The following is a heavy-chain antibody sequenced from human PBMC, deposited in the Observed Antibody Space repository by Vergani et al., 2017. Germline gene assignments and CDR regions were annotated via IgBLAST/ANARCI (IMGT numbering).Heavy chain of an antibody. CDR1: GDSVSSNSAA. Sequence: QVQLQQSGPGLVKPSQTLSLTCAISGDSVSSNSAAWNWIRQSPSRGLEWLGRTYYRSKWYNDYAVSVKSRITINPDTSKNQFSLQLNSVTPDDTAVYYCARGIVVVPAAGYYYYGMDVWGQGTTVTVSS. J-gene: IGHJ6*02. V-gene: IGHV6-1*01. CDR3: ARGIVVVPAAGYYYYGMDV. D-gene: IGHD2-2*01. CDR2: TYYRSKWYN.